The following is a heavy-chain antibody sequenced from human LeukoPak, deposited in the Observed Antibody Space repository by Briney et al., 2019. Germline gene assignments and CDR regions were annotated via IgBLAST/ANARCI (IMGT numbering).Heavy chain of an antibody. CDR1: GFTFSSYA. CDR2: INSNGGST. J-gene: IGHJ5*02. CDR3: ARDVGPVRDGSGYYPPPRWFDP. D-gene: IGHD3-22*01. Sequence: PGGSLRLSCVASGFTFSSYAMHWVRQTPGKGLKYVSGINSNGGSTQYANSVKGRFTISRENSKHTLYLQMGSQRAEDTAVYYCARDVGPVRDGSGYYPPPRWFDPWGQGTLVTVSS. V-gene: IGHV3-64*01.